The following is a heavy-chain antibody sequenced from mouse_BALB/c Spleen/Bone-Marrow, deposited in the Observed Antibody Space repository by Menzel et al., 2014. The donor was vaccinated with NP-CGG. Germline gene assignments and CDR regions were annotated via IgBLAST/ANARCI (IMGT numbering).Heavy chain of an antibody. CDR1: GYSLTGYT. D-gene: IGHD2-2*01. CDR2: INPYNGGT. CDR3: VRDYGYGNYAMDY. V-gene: IGHV1-26*01. J-gene: IGHJ4*01. Sequence: EVKLVESGPELVKPGASMKISCKASGYSLTGYTMNWVKQSHGKNLEWIGLINPYNGGTNYNQKFKGKATLTVDKSSSTAYMELLSLTSEDSAVYYCVRDYGYGNYAMDYWGQGTSVTVSS.